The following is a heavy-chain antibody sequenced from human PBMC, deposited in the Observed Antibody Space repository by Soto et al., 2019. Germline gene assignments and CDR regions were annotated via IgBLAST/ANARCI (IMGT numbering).Heavy chain of an antibody. Sequence: PGGSLRLSWAGSGFAFSGSSVHWVRQASGRGLEWVVRIRSKSNNYAIAYVASVKGRFTISRDDSKNTAYLQMESMKTEDTAVYYGTRYPDIGGSQCHXWGQGTLVTVSX. CDR1: GFAFSGSS. CDR3: TRYPDIGGSQCHX. D-gene: IGHD3-22*01. V-gene: IGHV3-73*01. CDR2: IRSKSNNYAI. J-gene: IGHJ4*02.